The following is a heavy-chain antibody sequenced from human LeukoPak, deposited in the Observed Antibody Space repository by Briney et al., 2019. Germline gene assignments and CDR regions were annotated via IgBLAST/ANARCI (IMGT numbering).Heavy chain of an antibody. CDR1: GFTFSSYS. V-gene: IGHV3-30*03. CDR3: TTREKVAHRWLHP. Sequence: PGGSLRLSCAASGFTFSSYSMNSGRQAPGKGPEWVAVISYDGSEKYYTDSVQGRFTISRDNSENTVYLQVNSLRVEDTGVYYCTTREKVAHRWLHPWGRGTLVTVSS. D-gene: IGHD5-12*01. J-gene: IGHJ5*02. CDR2: ISYDGSEK.